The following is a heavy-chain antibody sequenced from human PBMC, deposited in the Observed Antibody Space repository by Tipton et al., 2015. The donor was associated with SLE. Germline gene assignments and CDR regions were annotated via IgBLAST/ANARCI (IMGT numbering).Heavy chain of an antibody. D-gene: IGHD6-25*01. V-gene: IGHV4-31*03. J-gene: IGHJ4*02. CDR1: GGSISSGGYY. CDR2: IYYSGST. CDR3: ARESFQQRNDY. Sequence: TLSLTCTVSGGSISSGGYYWSWIRQHPGKGLEWIGYIYYSGSTYYNPSLKSRVTISVDTSKKQFSLKLSSVTAADTAMYYCARESFQQRNDYWGQGTLVTVSS.